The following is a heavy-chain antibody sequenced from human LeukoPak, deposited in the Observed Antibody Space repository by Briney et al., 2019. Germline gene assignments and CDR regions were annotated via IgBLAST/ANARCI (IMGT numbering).Heavy chain of an antibody. Sequence: ASVKVSCKASGYTFTGYYMHWVRQAPGQGLEWMGWINPNSGGTNYAQKFQGRVTMTRDTSISTAYMELSRLRSDDTAVYYCATQNADSSGYYPTPPDDYWGQGTLVTVSS. CDR3: ATQNADSSGYYPTPPDDY. CDR1: GYTFTGYY. V-gene: IGHV1-2*02. CDR2: INPNSGGT. J-gene: IGHJ4*02. D-gene: IGHD3-22*01.